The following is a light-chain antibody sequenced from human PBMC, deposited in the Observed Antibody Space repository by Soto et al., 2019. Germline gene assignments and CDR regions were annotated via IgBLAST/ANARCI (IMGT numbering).Light chain of an antibody. CDR2: GAS. J-gene: IGKJ1*01. Sequence: EVVLTQSAGTLSLSPGERATLSCRASQSVSSSYLAWYQQKPGQAPRLLIYGASSRATGIPDRFSGSGSGTDFTLTISRLEPEDFAVYYCQRYGSSRWTFGQRTKVDI. CDR3: QRYGSSRWT. V-gene: IGKV3-20*01. CDR1: QSVSSSY.